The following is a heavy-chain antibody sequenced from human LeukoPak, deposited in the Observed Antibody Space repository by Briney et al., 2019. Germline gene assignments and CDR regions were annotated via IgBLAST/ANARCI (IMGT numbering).Heavy chain of an antibody. CDR1: GYSFTSYW. V-gene: IGHV5-51*01. CDR3: ARPPIGYYYYMDV. Sequence: GESLKISCKGSGYSFTSYWIGWVRQMPGKGQEWMGIIYPGDSDTRYSPSFQGQVTISADKSISTAYLQWSSLKASDTAMYYCARPPIGYYYYMDVWGKGTTVTVSS. CDR2: IYPGDSDT. D-gene: IGHD3-22*01. J-gene: IGHJ6*03.